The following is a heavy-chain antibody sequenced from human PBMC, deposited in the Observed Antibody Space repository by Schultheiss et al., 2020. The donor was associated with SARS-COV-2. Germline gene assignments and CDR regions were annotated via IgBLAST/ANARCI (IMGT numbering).Heavy chain of an antibody. V-gene: IGHV3-74*01. J-gene: IGHJ6*02. CDR3: ARCMDSASPRYYGMDV. D-gene: IGHD2-8*01. CDR1: GFTFSSYW. CDR2: INSDGSST. Sequence: GGSLRLSCAASGFTFSSYWMHWVRQAPGKGLVWVSRINSDGSSTSYADSVKGRFTISRDNSKNTLYLQMNSLRAEDTAVYYCARCMDSASPRYYGMDVWGQGTTVTVSS.